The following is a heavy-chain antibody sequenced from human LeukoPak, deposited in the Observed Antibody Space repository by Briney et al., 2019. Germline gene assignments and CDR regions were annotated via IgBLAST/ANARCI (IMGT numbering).Heavy chain of an antibody. V-gene: IGHV3-21*01. J-gene: IGHJ6*02. CDR2: ISSSSSYI. CDR3: ARDVIVVVPAAIFEYYYYGMDV. D-gene: IGHD2-2*01. Sequence: GGSLRLSCAASGFTFSSYSMNWDRQAPGKGLEWVSSISSSSSYIYYADSVKGRFTISRDNAKNSLYLQMNSLRAEDTAVYYCARDVIVVVPAAIFEYYYYGMDVWGQGTTVTVSS. CDR1: GFTFSSYS.